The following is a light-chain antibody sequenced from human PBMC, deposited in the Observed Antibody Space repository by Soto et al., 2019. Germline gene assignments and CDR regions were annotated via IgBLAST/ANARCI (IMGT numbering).Light chain of an antibody. CDR1: RNDVGGYNF. CDR2: EVT. Sequence: QSALTQPTSASGSPGQSVTISCTGTRNDVGGYNFVSWYQQHPGKAPKLLIYEVTQRPSGVPDRFSASKSGNTASLTVSGLQAEDEADYYCSSYAGSNMGVFGTGTQLTVL. CDR3: SSYAGSNMGV. J-gene: IGLJ1*01. V-gene: IGLV2-8*01.